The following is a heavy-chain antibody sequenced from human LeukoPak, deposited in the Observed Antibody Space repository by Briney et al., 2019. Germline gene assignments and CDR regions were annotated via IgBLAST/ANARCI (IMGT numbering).Heavy chain of an antibody. CDR3: ARAEGYYYDSSGYLTHDY. V-gene: IGHV3-23*01. D-gene: IGHD3-22*01. Sequence: GGSLRLSCAASGFTFSNYAMSWVRQAPGKGLQWVSGVTGSGENTHYADSVKGRFTISRDNAKNSLYLQMNSLRAEDTAVYYCARAEGYYYDSSGYLTHDYWGQGTLVTVSS. J-gene: IGHJ4*02. CDR2: VTGSGENT. CDR1: GFTFSNYA.